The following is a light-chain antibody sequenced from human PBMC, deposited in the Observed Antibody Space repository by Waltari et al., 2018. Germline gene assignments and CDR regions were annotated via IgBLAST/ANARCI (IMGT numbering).Light chain of an antibody. CDR1: TRDVGRYNY. Sequence: QSALTQPASVSGSPGQSITIPCTGTTRDVGRYNYVSWYQCHPGKAPELIIYEVTNRPSGVSDRFSGSKSGNTASLSISGLQPEDEADYYCSSYTSIKTPYVVFGGGTKVTVL. CDR2: EVT. V-gene: IGLV2-14*01. CDR3: SSYTSIKTPYVV. J-gene: IGLJ2*01.